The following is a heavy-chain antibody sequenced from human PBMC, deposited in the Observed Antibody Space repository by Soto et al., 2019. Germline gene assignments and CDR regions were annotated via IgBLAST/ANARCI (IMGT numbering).Heavy chain of an antibody. Sequence: HPGGSLRLSCAASGFIFKMYWMHWVRQSPGKGLVWISRIYNDGTYSDYADSARGRFTISRDNVNDTLYLQMNNLRAEDSGLYYCTRGPRPISTGTGAYWGQGTKVTVYS. CDR2: IYNDGTYS. J-gene: IGHJ4*02. CDR1: GFIFKMYW. D-gene: IGHD3-10*01. CDR3: TRGPRPISTGTGAY. V-gene: IGHV3-74*01.